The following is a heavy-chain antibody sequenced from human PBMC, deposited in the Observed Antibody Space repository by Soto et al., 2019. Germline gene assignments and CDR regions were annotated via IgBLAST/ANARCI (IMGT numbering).Heavy chain of an antibody. D-gene: IGHD6-19*01. V-gene: IGHV3-73*01. CDR3: TRHGSGLPFDY. J-gene: IGHJ4*02. CDR2: IRSKANSYAT. CDR1: GFTFSGSA. Sequence: GGSLRLSCAASGFTFSGSAMHWVRQASGKGLEWVGRIRSKANSYATAYAASVKGRFTISRDDSKNTAYLQMNSLKTEDTAVYYCTRHGSGLPFDYWGQGTLVPVSS.